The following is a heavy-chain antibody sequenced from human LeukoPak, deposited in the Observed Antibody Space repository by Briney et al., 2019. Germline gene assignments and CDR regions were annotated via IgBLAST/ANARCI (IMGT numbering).Heavy chain of an antibody. CDR2: IYPDNAET. CDR1: GYRFSTDL. D-gene: IGHD3-16*01. J-gene: IGHJ4*02. Sequence: GESLKISCKGFGYRFSTDLIGWVRQVPAKGLEWMAFIYPDNAETRYNPSILRQVIISSYTSISTIFLHSTRLKASDTAVYYCARKKGAEIDYWGQGSLVTVS. V-gene: IGHV5-51*01. CDR3: ARKKGAEIDY.